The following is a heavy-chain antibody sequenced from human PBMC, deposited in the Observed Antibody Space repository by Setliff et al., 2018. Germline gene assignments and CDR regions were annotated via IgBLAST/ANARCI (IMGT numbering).Heavy chain of an antibody. Sequence: SETLSLTCTVSGVSITSDYWSWIRQSPGKGLEWIAYIFFGGSTTYNPSLTGRVTMSVETSKNQFSLRLTSLTAADTAVYYCARLLRERPSLQPNYYYDSSGYYDYWGQGTLVTVSS. CDR1: GVSITSDY. CDR2: IFFGGST. V-gene: IGHV4-59*01. CDR3: ARLLRERPSLQPNYYYDSSGYYDY. J-gene: IGHJ4*02. D-gene: IGHD3-22*01.